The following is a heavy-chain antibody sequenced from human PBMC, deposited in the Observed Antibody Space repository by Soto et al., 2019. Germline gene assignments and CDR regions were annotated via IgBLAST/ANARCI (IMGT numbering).Heavy chain of an antibody. J-gene: IGHJ5*02. V-gene: IGHV3-9*01. CDR1: GFTFDDYA. D-gene: IGHD2-2*02. Sequence: GGSLRLSCAASGFTFDDYAMHWVRQAPGKGLEWVSGVSWNSGSIGYADSVKGRFTISRDNAKNSLYLQMNSPRAEDTALYYCAKSLCSSTSCYTNWFDPWGQGTLVTVSS. CDR3: AKSLCSSTSCYTNWFDP. CDR2: VSWNSGSI.